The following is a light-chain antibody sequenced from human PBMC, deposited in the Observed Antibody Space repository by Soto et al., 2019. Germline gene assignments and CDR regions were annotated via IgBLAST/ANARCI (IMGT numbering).Light chain of an antibody. J-gene: IGKJ1*01. V-gene: IGKV1-8*01. CDR3: QQYYSYPPT. CDR1: QGISSY. Sequence: MTQSPSSFSASTGDRVTITCRASQGISSYLAWYQQKPGKAPKLLIYAASTLQSGVPSRFSGSGSGTDFTLTISCLQSEDFATYYCQQYYSYPPTFGQGTKVDIK. CDR2: AAS.